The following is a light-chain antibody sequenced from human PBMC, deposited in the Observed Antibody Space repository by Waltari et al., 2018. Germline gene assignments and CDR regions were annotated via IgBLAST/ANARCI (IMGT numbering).Light chain of an antibody. Sequence: QSALTQPASVSGTPGTSLTISCSGPHSDVGSYDLVSLYQQHPGEAPKLLPCEVFKRPPDTSSRFSGAKSGSTASLTISGLQPEDEADYYCCSYAGRGTYVFGSGTKVTVL. V-gene: IGLV2-23*02. CDR2: EVF. CDR3: CSYAGRGTYV. J-gene: IGLJ1*01. CDR1: HSDVGSYDL.